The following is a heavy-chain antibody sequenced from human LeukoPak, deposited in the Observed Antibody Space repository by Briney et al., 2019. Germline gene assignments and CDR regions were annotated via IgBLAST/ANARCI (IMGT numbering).Heavy chain of an antibody. V-gene: IGHV3-15*01. J-gene: IGHJ4*02. Sequence: GGSLRLSCAASGFTFSNAWMSWVRQAPGKGLEWVGRIKSKTDGGTTDYAAPVKGRFTISRDDSKNTLYLQMNSLKTEDTAVYYRSVVVAGAPDDFDYWGQGTLVTVSS. CDR3: SVVVAGAPDDFDY. CDR2: IKSKTDGGTT. CDR1: GFTFSNAW. D-gene: IGHD2-15*01.